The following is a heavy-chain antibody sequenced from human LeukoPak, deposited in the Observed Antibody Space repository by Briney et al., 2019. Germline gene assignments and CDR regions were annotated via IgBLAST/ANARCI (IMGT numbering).Heavy chain of an antibody. J-gene: IGHJ4*02. CDR3: ARGRYYYGSGSYYYFDY. CDR1: GGSFSGYY. Sequence: KTSETLSLTCAVYGGSFSGYYWSWIRQPPGKGLEWIGEINHSGSTNYNPSLKSRVTISVDTSKNQFSLKLSSVTAADTAVYYCARGRYYYGSGSYYYFDYWGQGTLVTVSS. V-gene: IGHV4-34*01. CDR2: INHSGST. D-gene: IGHD3-10*01.